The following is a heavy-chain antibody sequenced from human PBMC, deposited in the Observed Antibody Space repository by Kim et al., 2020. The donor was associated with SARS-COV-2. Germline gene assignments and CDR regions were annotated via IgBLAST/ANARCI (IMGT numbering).Heavy chain of an antibody. Sequence: GGSLRLSCAASGFTFSSYGMHWVRQAPGKGLEWVAVIWYDGSNKYYADSVKGRFTISRDNSKNTLYLQMNSLRAEDTAVYYCAKLPLDTFGGVIADYWGQGPLVTVSS. CDR1: GFTFSSYG. CDR3: AKLPLDTFGGVIADY. J-gene: IGHJ4*02. D-gene: IGHD3-16*02. V-gene: IGHV3-33*06. CDR2: IWYDGSNK.